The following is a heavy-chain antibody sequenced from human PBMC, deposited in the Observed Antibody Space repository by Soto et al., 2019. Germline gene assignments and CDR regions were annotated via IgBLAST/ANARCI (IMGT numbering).Heavy chain of an antibody. V-gene: IGHV4-39*01. J-gene: IGHJ4*02. D-gene: IGHD1-26*01. CDR1: GGSISSSSYY. Sequence: SETLSLTCTVSGGSISSSSYYWGWIRQPPGKGLEWIGSIYYSGSTYYNPSLKSRVTISVDTSKNQFSLKLSSVTAADTAVCYCARIVGATQSPYHFDYWGQGTLVTVSS. CDR3: ARIVGATQSPYHFDY. CDR2: IYYSGST.